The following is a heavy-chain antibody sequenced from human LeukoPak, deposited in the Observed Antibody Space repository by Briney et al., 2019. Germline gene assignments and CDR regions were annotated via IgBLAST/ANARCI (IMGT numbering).Heavy chain of an antibody. CDR1: GYTFTSYG. CDR3: ARARHSGYSSSWYLADY. J-gene: IGHJ4*02. Sequence: ASVKVSCKASGYTFTSYGISWVRQAPGQGLEWMGWISAYNGNSNYAQKLQGRVTMTTDTSTSTAYMELRSLRSDDTAVYYCARARHSGYSSSWYLADYWGQGTLVTVSS. D-gene: IGHD6-13*01. CDR2: ISAYNGNS. V-gene: IGHV1-18*01.